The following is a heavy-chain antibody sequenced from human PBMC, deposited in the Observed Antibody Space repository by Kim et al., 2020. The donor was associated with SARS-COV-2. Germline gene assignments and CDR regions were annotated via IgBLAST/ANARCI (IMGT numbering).Heavy chain of an antibody. J-gene: IGHJ6*02. D-gene: IGHD5-12*01. CDR2: ISSSGSTI. Sequence: GGSLRLSCAASGFTFSSYEMNWVRQAPGKGLEWVSYISSSGSTIYYADSVKGRFTISRDNAKNSLYLQMNSLRAEDTAVYYCARDNSGYVIPYYYYYGLDVWGQGTTVTVSS. V-gene: IGHV3-48*03. CDR1: GFTFSSYE. CDR3: ARDNSGYVIPYYYYYGLDV.